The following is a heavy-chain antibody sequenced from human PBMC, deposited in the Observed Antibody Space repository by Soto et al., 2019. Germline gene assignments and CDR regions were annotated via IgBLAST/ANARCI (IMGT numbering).Heavy chain of an antibody. CDR3: ARHKDLPLRYFDYGMDV. D-gene: IGHD3-9*01. V-gene: IGHV1-18*01. J-gene: IGHJ6*02. CDR2: ISAYNGNT. CDR1: GYTFASYG. Sequence: GASVKVSCKASGYTFASYGISWVRQAPGQGLEWMGWISAYNGNTNYAQKLQGRVTMTTDTSTSTAYMALRSLRSDDTAVYYCARHKDLPLRYFDYGMDVWGQGTTVTVSS.